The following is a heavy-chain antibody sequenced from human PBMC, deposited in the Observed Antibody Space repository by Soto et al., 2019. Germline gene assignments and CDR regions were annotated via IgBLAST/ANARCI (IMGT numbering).Heavy chain of an antibody. CDR2: ISGDASST. V-gene: IGHV3-74*01. J-gene: IGHJ4*02. Sequence: EVKVVESGGGLVQPGGSLRLSCAASGFTFSDNWMHWVRQPPGKGPVWVSRISGDASSTSYADSVKGRITISRDSAKNTVYLQMDSLSFEDTAVYYCTRGGTRTTYWGLFDSWGQGTLVTVSS. D-gene: IGHD7-27*01. CDR1: GFTFSDNW. CDR3: TRGGTRTTYWGLFDS.